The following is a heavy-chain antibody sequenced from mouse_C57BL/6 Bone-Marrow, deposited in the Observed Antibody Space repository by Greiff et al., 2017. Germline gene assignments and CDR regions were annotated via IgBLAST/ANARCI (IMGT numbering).Heavy chain of an antibody. Sequence: DVKLVESGGGLVQPGGSLKLSCAASGFTFSDYGMAWVRQAPRKGPEWVAFISNLAYSIYYADTVTGRFTISRENAKNTLYLEMSSLRSEDTAMYYCARLYYYGSSLYWYFDVWGTGTTVTVSS. CDR2: ISNLAYSI. CDR3: ARLYYYGSSLYWYFDV. D-gene: IGHD1-1*01. V-gene: IGHV5-15*01. J-gene: IGHJ1*03. CDR1: GFTFSDYG.